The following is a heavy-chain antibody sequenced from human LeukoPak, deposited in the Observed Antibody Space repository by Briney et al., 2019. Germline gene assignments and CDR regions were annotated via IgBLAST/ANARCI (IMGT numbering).Heavy chain of an antibody. CDR2: IYYRGST. CDR3: ASVAVTGTPNY. Sequence: IPSETLSLTFTVSGGSISSSNYYWGWIRQPPGKGLEWIGSIYYRGSTYYNPSLKSRITISVDTSKSQFSLKLSSVTAADTAVYYCASVAVTGTPNYRGQGTLVTVSS. J-gene: IGHJ4*02. V-gene: IGHV4-39*01. CDR1: GGSISSSNYY. D-gene: IGHD6-19*01.